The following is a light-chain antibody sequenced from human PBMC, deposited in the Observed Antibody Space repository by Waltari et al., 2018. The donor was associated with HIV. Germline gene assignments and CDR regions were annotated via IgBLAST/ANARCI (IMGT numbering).Light chain of an antibody. CDR1: SSDVGSYNL. V-gene: IGLV2-23*02. J-gene: IGLJ1*01. CDR2: EVS. Sequence: QSALTQPASVSGSPGQSITISCTGTSSDVGSYNLVSWYQQHPGKDPNLMIYEVSKRPSGVSNRFSGSKSGNTASLTISGLQAEDEADYYCCSYAGSSTFYVFGTGTKVTVL. CDR3: CSYAGSSTFYV.